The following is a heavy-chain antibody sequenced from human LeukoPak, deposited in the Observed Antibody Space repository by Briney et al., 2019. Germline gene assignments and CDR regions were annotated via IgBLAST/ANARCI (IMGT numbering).Heavy chain of an antibody. CDR3: ARGLGVYYGMDV. V-gene: IGHV4-34*01. D-gene: IGHD3-16*01. J-gene: IGHJ6*04. Sequence: SETLSLTCAVYGGSFSGYYWSWIRQPPGKGLEWIGEINHSGSTNYNPSPKSRVTISLAMSKNQFALKLSAVSGAGTAVYYCARGLGVYYGMDVWGKGATVTVSS. CDR2: INHSGST. CDR1: GGSFSGYY.